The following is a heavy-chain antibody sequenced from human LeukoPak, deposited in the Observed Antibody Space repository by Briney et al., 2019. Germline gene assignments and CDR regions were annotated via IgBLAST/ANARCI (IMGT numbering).Heavy chain of an antibody. CDR1: GGTFSSYA. D-gene: IGHD4-17*01. V-gene: IGHV1-69*06. CDR3: ARGATKVTSVIHMDV. CDR2: IITIFHTP. Sequence: SVKVSCKASGGTFSSYAFSWVRQAPGQGLEWMGVIITIFHTPYYAPKFQGRVTITADKSTSTVYMEVSSLRSEDTAVYYCARGATKVTSVIHMDVWGKGTTVIVSS. J-gene: IGHJ6*03.